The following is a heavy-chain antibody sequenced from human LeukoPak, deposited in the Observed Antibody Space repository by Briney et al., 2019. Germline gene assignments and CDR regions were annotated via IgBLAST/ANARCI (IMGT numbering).Heavy chain of an antibody. CDR2: ARNKANSHAT. V-gene: IGHV3-72*01. Sequence: GGSLRLSCAASGFPFSDHHMDWVRQAPGKGLEWVARARNKANSHATEYVASVKGRFTISRDDSKNSLYLQMNSLKTEDTAVYYCAKVTSKRYFDWFDFDYWGQGTLVTVSS. CDR3: AKVTSKRYFDWFDFDY. CDR1: GFPFSDHH. D-gene: IGHD3-9*01. J-gene: IGHJ4*02.